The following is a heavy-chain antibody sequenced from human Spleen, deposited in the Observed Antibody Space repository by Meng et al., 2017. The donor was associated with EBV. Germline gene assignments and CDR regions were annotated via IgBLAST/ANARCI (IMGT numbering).Heavy chain of an antibody. CDR1: GFTFSSDW. V-gene: IGHV3-74*03. CDR3: SRDLAGSDDY. D-gene: IGHD1-14*01. J-gene: IGHJ4*02. Sequence: DVQPVESGGALVQPGGSLRLSSPASGFTFSSDWMHWVRQAPGKGLEWVSRTNENGATTTYADSVKGRFTISRDNAKNTLFLQMNSLRAEDTAVYYCSRDLAGSDDYWGQGTLVTVSS. CDR2: TNENGATT.